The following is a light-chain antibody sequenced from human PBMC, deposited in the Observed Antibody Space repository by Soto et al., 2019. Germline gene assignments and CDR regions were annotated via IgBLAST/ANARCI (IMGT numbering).Light chain of an antibody. J-gene: IGLJ1*01. CDR3: SSYAGGKNFYV. V-gene: IGLV2-8*01. Sequence: QSALTQPASVSGSPGQSITISCTGTSSDVGAYNYVSWYQHHPGKAPKLIIYEVTKRPSGVPDRFSGSKSGNTASLTVSGLQAEDEADYHCSSYAGGKNFYVFGTGTKVTVL. CDR1: SSDVGAYNY. CDR2: EVT.